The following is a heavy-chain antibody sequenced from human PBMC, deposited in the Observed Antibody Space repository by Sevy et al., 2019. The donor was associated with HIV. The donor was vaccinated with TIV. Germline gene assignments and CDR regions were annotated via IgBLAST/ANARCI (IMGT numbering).Heavy chain of an antibody. CDR3: AKGSRATGSAFDV. Sequence: GGSLRLSCAVSGFTFSSYGMHWVRQAPGKGLEWVAVVSYDGSHKYYGDSVKGRFTISRDNSKNTVSLQMNSLRAEDTAVYYCAKGSRATGSAFDVLGQGTIVTVSS. J-gene: IGHJ3*01. CDR2: VSYDGSHK. D-gene: IGHD2-15*01. CDR1: GFTFSSYG. V-gene: IGHV3-30*18.